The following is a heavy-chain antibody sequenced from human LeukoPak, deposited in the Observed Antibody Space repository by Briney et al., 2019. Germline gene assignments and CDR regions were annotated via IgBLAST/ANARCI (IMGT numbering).Heavy chain of an antibody. CDR3: AKDRRNTMIPYPFDY. J-gene: IGHJ4*02. CDR2: INSDGRST. CDR1: GFTFSRYW. Sequence: PGGSLRLSCVASGFTFSRYWMHWVRQAPGKGLVWVSRINSDGRSTNYADSVKGRFTISRDNSKNTLYLQMNSLRAEDTAVYYCAKDRRNTMIPYPFDYWGQGTLVTVSS. V-gene: IGHV3-74*01. D-gene: IGHD3-22*01.